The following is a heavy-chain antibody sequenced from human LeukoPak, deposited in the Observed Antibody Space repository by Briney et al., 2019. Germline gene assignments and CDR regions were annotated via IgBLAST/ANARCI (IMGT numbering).Heavy chain of an antibody. Sequence: ASVKVSCKASGHTFTSYYMHWVRQAPGQGVEWMGIINPSGGSTSYAQKFQGRVTMTREMSTSTVYMELSSLRSEDTAVYYCARSATGPHYFDYWGQGTLVTVSS. V-gene: IGHV1-46*01. CDR1: GHTFTSYY. J-gene: IGHJ4*02. D-gene: IGHD3-9*01. CDR2: INPSGGST. CDR3: ARSATGPHYFDY.